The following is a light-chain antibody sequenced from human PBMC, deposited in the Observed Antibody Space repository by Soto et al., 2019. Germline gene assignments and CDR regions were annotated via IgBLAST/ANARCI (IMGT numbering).Light chain of an antibody. CDR3: QHLNSYPIT. CDR1: QGISSY. Sequence: IQLTQSPSSLSASVGDRVTITCRASQGISSYFAWYKQKPGKALKLLIYAASTLQGGVPSRFSGSGSGTDFTLTISSLQPEDFAPYYCQHLNSYPITFGQGTRLEIK. V-gene: IGKV1-9*01. J-gene: IGKJ5*01. CDR2: AAS.